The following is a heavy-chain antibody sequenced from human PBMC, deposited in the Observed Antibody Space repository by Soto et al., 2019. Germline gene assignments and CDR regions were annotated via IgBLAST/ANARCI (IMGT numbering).Heavy chain of an antibody. J-gene: IGHJ4*02. CDR1: GYTFTSYA. CDR2: INAGNGNT. CDR3: ARDEAHSSGWRGYDY. Sequence: QVQLVQSGAEVKKPGASVKVSRKASGYTFTSYAMHWVRQAPGQRLEWMGWINAGNGNTKYSQKFQGRVTITRDTSASTACMELSSLRSEDTAVYYCARDEAHSSGWRGYDYWGQGTLVTVSS. D-gene: IGHD6-19*01. V-gene: IGHV1-3*01.